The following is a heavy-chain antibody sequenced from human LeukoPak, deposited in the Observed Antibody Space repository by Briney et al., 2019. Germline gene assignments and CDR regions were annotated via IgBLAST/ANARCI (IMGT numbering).Heavy chain of an antibody. CDR3: TTYVAVAGTRHFDS. V-gene: IGHV3-15*01. CDR2: IRSKTDGGTT. D-gene: IGHD6-19*01. J-gene: IGHJ4*02. CDR1: GFTFSNAW. Sequence: GGSLRLSCAASGFTFSNAWLSWVRQAPGKGLEWIGRIRSKTDGGTTDYAAPVKDRFTISRDDSKNTLFLQINSLKTEDTAVYYCTTYVAVAGTRHFDSWGQGALVTVSS.